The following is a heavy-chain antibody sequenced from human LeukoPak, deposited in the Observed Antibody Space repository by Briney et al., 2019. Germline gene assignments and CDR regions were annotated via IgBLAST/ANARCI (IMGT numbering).Heavy chain of an antibody. J-gene: IGHJ4*02. V-gene: IGHV3-30-3*01. D-gene: IGHD2-2*01. CDR1: GFTFSSYA. CDR3: ARRYCSSTSCLFDY. CDR2: ISYDGSNK. Sequence: GGSLRLSCAASGFTFSSYAMHWVRQAPGKGLEWVAGISYDGSNKYYADSVKGRFTISRDNSKDTLYLQMNSLRAEDTAVYYCARRYCSSTSCLFDYWGQGTLVTVSS.